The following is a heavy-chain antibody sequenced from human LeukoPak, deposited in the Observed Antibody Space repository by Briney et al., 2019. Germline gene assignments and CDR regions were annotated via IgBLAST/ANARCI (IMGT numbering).Heavy chain of an antibody. J-gene: IGHJ4*02. D-gene: IGHD3-22*01. Sequence: PSETLSLTCSVSGGSITSQYWSWIRQPPGKGLEWIGYIHHSGNTNYNPSLKSRVTISVDTSKNQFSLKLSSVTAADTAMYYCATYSDITGSFDYWGQGTLVTVSS. CDR1: GGSITSQY. V-gene: IGHV4-59*11. CDR3: ATYSDITGSFDY. CDR2: IHHSGNT.